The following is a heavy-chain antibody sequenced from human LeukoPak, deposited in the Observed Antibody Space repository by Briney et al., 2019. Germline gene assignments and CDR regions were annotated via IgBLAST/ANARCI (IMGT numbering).Heavy chain of an antibody. CDR3: ARMNMGGFFFFAGIDY. CDR1: GFTFSSYA. V-gene: IGHV3-30*04. CDR2: ISYDGSNK. Sequence: QPGGSLRLSCAASGFTFSSYAMHWVRQAPGKGLEWVAVISYDGSNKYYADSVKGRFTISRDNSKNTLYLQMNSLRAEETAVYYCARMNMGGFFFFAGIDYWGQGTLVTVSS. D-gene: IGHD4/OR15-4a*01. J-gene: IGHJ4*02.